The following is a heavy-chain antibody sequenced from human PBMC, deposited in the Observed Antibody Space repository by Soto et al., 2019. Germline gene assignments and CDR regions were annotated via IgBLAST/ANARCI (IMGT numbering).Heavy chain of an antibody. Sequence: ASVKVFCKTSGYTFTGYDMHWVRQAPGQGLGWRGWINPNSGGTNYAQKFQGRVTMTRDTSISTAYMELSRLRSDDTAVYDCASCAVHRNRSGFDPWGQGTLVTVCS. CDR1: GYTFTGYD. V-gene: IGHV1-2*02. CDR3: ASCAVHRNRSGFDP. J-gene: IGHJ5*02. CDR2: INPNSGGT. D-gene: IGHD1-1*01.